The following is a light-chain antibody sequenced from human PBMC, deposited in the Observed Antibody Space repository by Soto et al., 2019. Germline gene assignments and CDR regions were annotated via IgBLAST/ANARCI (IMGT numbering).Light chain of an antibody. Sequence: DIPMTQSPSTLSASVGDRVTITCRASQSINSWLAWYQQKPGKAPRLLIYRASRLEGGVPSRFSGSGYGADFTLTISSLQPDDFATYYCEHYDSYSGTCGPGTKVDIK. V-gene: IGKV1-5*03. CDR2: RAS. CDR3: EHYDSYSGT. J-gene: IGKJ3*01. CDR1: QSINSW.